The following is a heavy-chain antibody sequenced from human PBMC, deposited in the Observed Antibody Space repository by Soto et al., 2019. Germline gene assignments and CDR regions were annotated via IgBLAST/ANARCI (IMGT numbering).Heavy chain of an antibody. V-gene: IGHV3-23*01. Sequence: EVQLLESGGGLVQPGGSLRLSCAASGLTFSSYAMSWVRQAPGKGLEWVSAISGSGGSTYYADSVKGRFTISRDNSKNTLYLQMNSLRAEDTAVYYCAKERAGWLLENTAFGDPDDYWGQGTLVTVSS. J-gene: IGHJ4*02. CDR2: ISGSGGST. CDR1: GLTFSSYA. D-gene: IGHD3-16*01. CDR3: AKERAGWLLENTAFGDPDDY.